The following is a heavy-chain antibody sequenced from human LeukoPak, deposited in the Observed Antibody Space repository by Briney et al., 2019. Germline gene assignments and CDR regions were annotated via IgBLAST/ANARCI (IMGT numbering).Heavy chain of an antibody. CDR2: ICTAGDT. V-gene: IGHV3-13*01. CDR1: GFTFSSYD. Sequence: GGSLRLSCAASGFTFSSYDMHWVRQATAKGLEWVSAICTAGDTYYPGSVKGRFTISRENAKNSLCLQINSLRAGDTAVYYCARASRIAVAGTGGAYYYYYYGMDVWGQGTTVTVSS. J-gene: IGHJ6*02. CDR3: ARASRIAVAGTGGAYYYYYYGMDV. D-gene: IGHD6-19*01.